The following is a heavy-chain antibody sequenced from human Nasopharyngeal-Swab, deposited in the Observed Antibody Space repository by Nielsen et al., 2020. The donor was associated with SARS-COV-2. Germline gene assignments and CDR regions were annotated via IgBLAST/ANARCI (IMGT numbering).Heavy chain of an antibody. V-gene: IGHV4-31*02. CDR2: IYYSGST. D-gene: IGHD6-6*01. CDR3: ARGGAARPGFDY. J-gene: IGHJ4*02. Sequence: WIRQPPGKGLEWIGYIYYSGSTYYNPSLKSRVTISVDTSKSQFSLKLSSVTAADTAVYYCARGGAARPGFDYWGQGTLVTVSS.